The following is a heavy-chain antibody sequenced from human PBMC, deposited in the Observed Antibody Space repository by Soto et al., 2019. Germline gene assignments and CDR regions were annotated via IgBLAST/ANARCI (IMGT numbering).Heavy chain of an antibody. CDR2: IYYSGST. V-gene: IGHV4-61*01. D-gene: IGHD6-6*01. CDR3: ARALEGDSSSEYFQH. J-gene: IGHJ1*01. Sequence: SLTCTVSGGSVSSGSYYWSWIRQPPGKGLEWIGYIYYSGSTNYNPSLKSRVTISVDTSKNQFSLKLSSVTAADTAVYYCARALEGDSSSEYFQHWGQGTLVTVSS. CDR1: GGSVSSGSYY.